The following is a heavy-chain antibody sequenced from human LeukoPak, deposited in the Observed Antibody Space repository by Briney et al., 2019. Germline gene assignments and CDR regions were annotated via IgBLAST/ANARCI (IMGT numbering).Heavy chain of an antibody. V-gene: IGHV3-7*01. CDR3: ARDRESSSSWLLDY. CDR1: GFNFRTYW. Sequence: LTGGSLRLPCAASGFNFRTYWMSWVRQAPGKGLEWVANIKPDGSEKYYVDSVKGRFTISRDNAKNSLHLQMNSLRAEDTAVYYCARDRESSSSWLLDYWGQGTLVTVSS. J-gene: IGHJ4*02. D-gene: IGHD6-13*01. CDR2: IKPDGSEK.